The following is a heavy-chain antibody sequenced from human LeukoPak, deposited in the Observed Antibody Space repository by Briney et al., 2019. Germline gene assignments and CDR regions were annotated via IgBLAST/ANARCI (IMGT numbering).Heavy chain of an antibody. V-gene: IGHV4-39*02. Sequence: SETLSLTCVLSGASITSSDYYWAWIRQPPGKGLEGIGTVYYSGSTYYNPSLKSRLTISVDTSNNSISLKVTSLTAADTAVYYCARLYDAYYYGMDVWGQGTTVTVSS. CDR3: ARLYDAYYYGMDV. J-gene: IGHJ6*02. CDR1: GASITSSDYY. D-gene: IGHD2-8*01. CDR2: VYYSGST.